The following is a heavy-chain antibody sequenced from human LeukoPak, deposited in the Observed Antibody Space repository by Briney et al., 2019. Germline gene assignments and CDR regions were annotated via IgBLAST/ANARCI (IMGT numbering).Heavy chain of an antibody. V-gene: IGHV3-33*01. CDR3: ARETGYYYDSSGYVN. Sequence: GRSLRLSCAASGFTFSSYGMHWVRQAPGKGLEWVAVIWYDGSNKYYADSVKGRFTISRDNSKNTLYLQMNSLRAEDTAVYYCARETGYYYDSSGYVNWGQGTLVTVSS. J-gene: IGHJ4*02. CDR1: GFTFSSYG. D-gene: IGHD3-22*01. CDR2: IWYDGSNK.